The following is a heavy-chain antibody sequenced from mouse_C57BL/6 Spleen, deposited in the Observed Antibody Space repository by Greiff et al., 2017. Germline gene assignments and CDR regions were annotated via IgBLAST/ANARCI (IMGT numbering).Heavy chain of an antibody. D-gene: IGHD1-1*01. Sequence: VQLQQSGAELAKPGASVKLSCKASGYTFTSYWMPWVKQRPGQGLEWIGYINPSSGDTKYNQKFKDKATLTADKSSSTAYMQLSSLTYEDSAVYYCARNRRSITTVVATDYFDYWGQGTTLTVSS. J-gene: IGHJ2*01. CDR1: GYTFTSYW. V-gene: IGHV1-7*01. CDR2: INPSSGDT. CDR3: ARNRRSITTVVATDYFDY.